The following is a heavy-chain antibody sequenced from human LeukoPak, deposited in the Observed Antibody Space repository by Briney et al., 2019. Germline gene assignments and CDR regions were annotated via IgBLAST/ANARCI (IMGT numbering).Heavy chain of an antibody. J-gene: IGHJ4*02. CDR3: VKESLYPEDNTGRIYYFDN. D-gene: IGHD2-2*02. Sequence: GGSLRLSCAASGFTFGKYAMSWVRQAPGKGLEWVSAVNAAGTTFYADIVKGRFSVSRDNSKNTLSLQMNSLRAEDTAVYYCVKESLYPEDNTGRIYYFDNWGQGTLVTVSS. V-gene: IGHV3-23*01. CDR1: GFTFGKYA. CDR2: VNAAGTT.